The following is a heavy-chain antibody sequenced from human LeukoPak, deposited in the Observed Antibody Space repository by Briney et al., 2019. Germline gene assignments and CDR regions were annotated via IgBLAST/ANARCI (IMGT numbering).Heavy chain of an antibody. V-gene: IGHV1-58*02. J-gene: IGHJ4*02. D-gene: IGHD3-3*01. CDR1: GFTFTSSA. Sequence: SVKVSCKASGFTFTSSAMQWVRQARGQRLEWIGWIVVGSGNTNYAQKFQERVTITRDMSTSTAYMELSSLRSEDTAVYYCAADRDYDSWSGYYKFDYWGQGTLVTVSS. CDR3: AADRDYDSWSGYYKFDY. CDR2: IVVGSGNT.